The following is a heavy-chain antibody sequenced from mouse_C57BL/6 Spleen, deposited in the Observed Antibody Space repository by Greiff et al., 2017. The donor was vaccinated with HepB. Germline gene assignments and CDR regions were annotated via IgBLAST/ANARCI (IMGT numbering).Heavy chain of an antibody. J-gene: IGHJ4*01. D-gene: IGHD1-1*01. CDR3: ARLPYYGSSPLYAMDY. CDR2: IDPSDSET. CDR1: GYTFASYW. Sequence: VQLKQPGAELVRPGSSVKLSCKASGYTFASYWMHWVKQRPIQGLEWIGNIDPSDSETHYNQKFKDKATLTVDKSSSTAYMQLSSLTSEDSAVYYCARLPYYGSSPLYAMDYWGQGTSVTVSS. V-gene: IGHV1-52*01.